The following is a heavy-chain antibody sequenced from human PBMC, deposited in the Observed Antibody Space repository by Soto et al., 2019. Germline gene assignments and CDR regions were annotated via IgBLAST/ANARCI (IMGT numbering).Heavy chain of an antibody. J-gene: IGHJ6*02. CDR2: IIPISGTA. CDR1: GGPFTSYA. Sequence: QVQLVQSGAEVRKPGSPLKVPCKASGGPFTSYAFSWVHQAPGKGLDWRGGIIPISGTANYAQKFQGRVTITADESTSTAYMELSSLRSEDTAVYYCARSQGSSTSLEIYYYYYYGMDVWGQGTTVTVSS. CDR3: ARSQGSSTSLEIYYYYYYGMDV. V-gene: IGHV1-69*01. D-gene: IGHD2-2*01.